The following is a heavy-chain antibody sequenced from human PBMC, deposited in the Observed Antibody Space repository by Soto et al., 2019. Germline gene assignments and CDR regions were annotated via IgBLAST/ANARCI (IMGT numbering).Heavy chain of an antibody. Sequence: QVQLVESGGGVVQPGRSLRLSCAASGFTFSSYAMHWVRQAPGKGLEWVAVISYDGSNKYYADSVKGRFTISRDNSKNTLYLQMNSLRAEDTAVYYCARDVTRGEYYFPHWGQGTLVTVSS. CDR2: ISYDGSNK. D-gene: IGHD1-1*01. V-gene: IGHV3-30-3*01. CDR3: ARDVTRGEYYFPH. CDR1: GFTFSSYA. J-gene: IGHJ1*01.